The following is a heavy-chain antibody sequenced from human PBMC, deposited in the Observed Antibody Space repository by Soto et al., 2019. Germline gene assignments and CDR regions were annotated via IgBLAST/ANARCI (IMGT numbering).Heavy chain of an antibody. D-gene: IGHD6-6*01. V-gene: IGHV5-51*01. J-gene: IGHJ5*02. Sequence: GESLKISCTGSGYSFTNYWIAWVRQLPGNGLEWMGVIYPGDSDTRYNPSFQGQVTISADRSISTVYLQWTSLKASDSAIYYCARNEQLGTWFDPWGQGTLVTVSS. CDR2: IYPGDSDT. CDR1: GYSFTNYW. CDR3: ARNEQLGTWFDP.